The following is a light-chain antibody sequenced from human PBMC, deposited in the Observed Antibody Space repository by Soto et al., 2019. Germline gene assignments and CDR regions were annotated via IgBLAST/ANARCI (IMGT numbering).Light chain of an antibody. V-gene: IGLV2-8*01. CDR3: SSYAGSNTRYL. CDR1: NSDVGSYNY. J-gene: IGLJ1*01. Sequence: QSVLTQPPSASGSPGQSVTISCTGANSDVGSYNYVSWYQQHPGKAPKVIIYEVTKRPSGVPDRFSGSKSGNTASLTVSGLQAEDEADYYCSSYAGSNTRYLFGSGTKVTVL. CDR2: EVT.